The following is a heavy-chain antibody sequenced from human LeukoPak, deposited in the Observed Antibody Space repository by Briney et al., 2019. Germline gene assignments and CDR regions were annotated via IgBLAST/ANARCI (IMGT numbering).Heavy chain of an antibody. D-gene: IGHD6-6*01. CDR2: ISAYNGNT. V-gene: IGHV1-18*04. Sequence: ASVTVSCKASGYTFTGYYMHWVRQAPGQGLEWMGWISAYNGNTNYAQKLQGRVTMTTDTSTSTAYMELRSLRSDDTAVYYCATIRGDSSSDYYYYYYGMDVWGQGTTVTVSS. CDR3: ATIRGDSSSDYYYYYYGMDV. J-gene: IGHJ6*02. CDR1: GYTFTGYY.